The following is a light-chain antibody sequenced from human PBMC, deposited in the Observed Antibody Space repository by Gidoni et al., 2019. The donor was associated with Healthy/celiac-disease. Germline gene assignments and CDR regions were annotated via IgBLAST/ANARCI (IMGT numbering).Light chain of an antibody. CDR2: DAS. Sequence: EIVLTQSPATLSLSPEERATLSCRASQSVSSYLAWYQQKPGQAPRLLIYDASNRATGIPARFSGSGSGTDFTLTISSLEPEDFAVYYCQQRSNWTFGQGTKVEIK. V-gene: IGKV3-11*01. CDR3: QQRSNWT. CDR1: QSVSSY. J-gene: IGKJ1*01.